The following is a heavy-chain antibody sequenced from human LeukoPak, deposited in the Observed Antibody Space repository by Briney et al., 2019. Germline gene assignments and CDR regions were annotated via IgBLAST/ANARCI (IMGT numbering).Heavy chain of an antibody. CDR2: IYTSGST. CDR3: ARGPNDFWSGYYTPYFDY. J-gene: IGHJ4*02. Sequence: SETLSLTXTVSGGSISSGSYYWSWIRQPAGKGLEWIGRIYTSGSTNCNPSLKSRVTISVDTSKNQFSLKLSSVTAADTAVYYCARGPNDFWSGYYTPYFDYWGQGTLVTVSS. CDR1: GGSISSGSYY. D-gene: IGHD3-3*01. V-gene: IGHV4-61*02.